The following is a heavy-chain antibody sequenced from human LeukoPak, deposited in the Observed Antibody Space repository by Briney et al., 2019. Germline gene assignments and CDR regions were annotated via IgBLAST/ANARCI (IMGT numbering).Heavy chain of an antibody. V-gene: IGHV4-34*01. CDR3: ARGGPSFYDYVWGSYRYTFWFDP. CDR1: GGSFSDYY. CDR2: INHSGST. J-gene: IGHJ5*02. D-gene: IGHD3-16*02. Sequence: SETLSLTCAVYGGSFSDYYWSWIRQPPGKGLEWIGEINHSGSTNYNPSLKSRVTISVDTSKNQFSLKLSSVTAADTAVYYCARGGPSFYDYVWGSYRYTFWFDPWGQGTLVTVSS.